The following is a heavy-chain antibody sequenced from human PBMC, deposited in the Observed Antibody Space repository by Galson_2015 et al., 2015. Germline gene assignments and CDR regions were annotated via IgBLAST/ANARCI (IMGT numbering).Heavy chain of an antibody. CDR1: GFTFSDYY. Sequence: SLRLSCAASGFTFSDYYMSWIRQAPGKGLEWVSYISSSGSTIYYADSVKGRFTTSRDNAKNSLYLQMNSLRAEDTAVYYCARELSITGTEFAFDIWGQGTMVTVSS. V-gene: IGHV3-11*01. D-gene: IGHD1-7*01. CDR3: ARELSITGTEFAFDI. J-gene: IGHJ3*02. CDR2: ISSSGSTI.